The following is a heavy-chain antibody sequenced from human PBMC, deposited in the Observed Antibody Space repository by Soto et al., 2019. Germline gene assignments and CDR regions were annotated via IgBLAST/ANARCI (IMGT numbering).Heavy chain of an antibody. CDR3: ARAGVVGATALDY. CDR1: GGSISSYD. Sequence: SETLSLTCSVSGGSISSYDWSWIRQPPGKGLEWIGYIYYSGSTNYNPSLKSRVTISVDTSKNQFSLKLSSVTAADTAVYYCARAGVVGATALDYWVQGTLVTVS. CDR2: IYYSGST. D-gene: IGHD1-26*01. V-gene: IGHV4-59*12. J-gene: IGHJ4*02.